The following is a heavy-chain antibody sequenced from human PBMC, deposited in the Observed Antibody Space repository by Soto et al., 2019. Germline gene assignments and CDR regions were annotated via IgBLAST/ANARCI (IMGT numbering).Heavy chain of an antibody. J-gene: IGHJ4*02. V-gene: IGHV1-3*01. Sequence: QVQLVQSGAEVKKPGASVKVCCKASGYTFTSYAMHWVRQAPGQRLEWMGWINAGNGNTKYSQKFQGRVTITRDTSASTAYMELSSLRSEDTAVYYCAKSATVPAAIAYWGQGTLVTVSS. D-gene: IGHD2-2*02. CDR3: AKSATVPAAIAY. CDR1: GYTFTSYA. CDR2: INAGNGNT.